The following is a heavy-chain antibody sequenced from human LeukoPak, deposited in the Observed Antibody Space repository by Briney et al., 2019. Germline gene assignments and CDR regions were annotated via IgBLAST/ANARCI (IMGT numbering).Heavy chain of an antibody. V-gene: IGHV3-23*01. J-gene: IGHJ4*02. CDR2: ISGSGGST. CDR1: GFTFSSYA. Sequence: GGSLRLSCAASGFTFSSYAMSWVRQAPGKGLEWVSAISGSGGSTYYADSVKGRFTISRDNSKNTLYLQMNSLRAEDTAVYYCAKDKGRDYYDSSGPIGYWGQGTLVTVSS. CDR3: AKDKGRDYYDSSGPIGY. D-gene: IGHD3-22*01.